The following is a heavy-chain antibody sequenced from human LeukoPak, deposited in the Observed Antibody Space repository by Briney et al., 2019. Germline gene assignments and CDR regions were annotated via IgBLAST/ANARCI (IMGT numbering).Heavy chain of an antibody. Sequence: ASVKVSCKASGYTFTGYYMHWVRQAPGQGLEWMGWINPNSGGTNYAQKFQGRVTMTRDTSISTAYMELSRLRSDDTAVYYCAKVDIVVVPAVLSGNYYYYGMDVWGQGTTVTVSS. CDR2: INPNSGGT. D-gene: IGHD2-2*03. V-gene: IGHV1-2*02. J-gene: IGHJ6*02. CDR1: GYTFTGYY. CDR3: AKVDIVVVPAVLSGNYYYYGMDV.